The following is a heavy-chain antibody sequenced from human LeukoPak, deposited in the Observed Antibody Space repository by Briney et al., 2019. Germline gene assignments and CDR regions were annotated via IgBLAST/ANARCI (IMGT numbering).Heavy chain of an antibody. CDR3: AKDPLVFRGGSGWHHLDY. CDR1: RFTLGNYA. V-gene: IGHV3-23*01. D-gene: IGHD6-19*01. J-gene: IGHJ4*02. Sequence: GGALRHSRVPSRFTLGNYAMCWVRQTQRTGLEWVSTISGGVVSSYYEVALYADSAKARFTIPRDHSIHTLPLQMDSLRLEHTAMYYCAKDPLVFRGGSGWHHLDYWGLGPLVTVS. CDR2: ISGGVVSS.